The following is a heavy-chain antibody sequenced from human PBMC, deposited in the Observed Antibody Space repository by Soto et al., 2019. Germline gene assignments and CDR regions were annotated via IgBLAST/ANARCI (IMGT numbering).Heavy chain of an antibody. D-gene: IGHD5-18*01. CDR3: ARERGEAWIQSSGYYGMDV. CDR1: GFTFSSYA. J-gene: IGHJ6*02. Sequence: QVQLVESGGGVVQPGRSLRLSCAASGFTFSSYAMHWVRQAPGKGLEWVAVISYDGSNKYYADSVKGRFTISRDNSKITLYLQMNSLRAEDTAVYYCARERGEAWIQSSGYYGMDVWGQGTTVTVSS. CDR2: ISYDGSNK. V-gene: IGHV3-30-3*01.